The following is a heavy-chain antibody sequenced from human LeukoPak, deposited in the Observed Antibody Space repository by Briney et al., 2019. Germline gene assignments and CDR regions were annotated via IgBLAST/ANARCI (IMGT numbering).Heavy chain of an antibody. V-gene: IGHV3-21*01. Sequence: GGSLRLSCAASGFTFSSYSMNWDRQAPGKGLEWVSSISSSSSYIYYADSVKGRFTISRDNAKNSLYLQMNSLRAEDTAVYYCASYDIHALFDIWGQGTMVTVSS. CDR1: GFTFSSYS. CDR2: ISSSSSYI. D-gene: IGHD3-9*01. CDR3: ASYDIHALFDI. J-gene: IGHJ3*02.